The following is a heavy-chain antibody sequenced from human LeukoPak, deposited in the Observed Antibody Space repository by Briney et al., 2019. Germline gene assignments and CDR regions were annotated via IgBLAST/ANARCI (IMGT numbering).Heavy chain of an antibody. D-gene: IGHD6-13*01. J-gene: IGHJ4*02. CDR2: IYTSGST. CDR1: GGSISSGSYY. Sequence: SETLSLTCTVSGGSISSGSYYWSWIRQPAGKGLEWIGRIYTSGSTNYNPSLKSRVTISVDTSKNQFSLKLSSVTAADTAVYYCAREYESGYSSSWYLPQHYFDYWGQGTLVTVSS. CDR3: AREYESGYSSSWYLPQHYFDY. V-gene: IGHV4-61*02.